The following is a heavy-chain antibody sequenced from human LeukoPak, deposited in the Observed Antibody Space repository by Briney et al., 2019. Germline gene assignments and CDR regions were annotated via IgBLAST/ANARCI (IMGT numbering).Heavy chain of an antibody. CDR3: AKDGMSGCSGGSCYILPFDY. CDR2: ISGSGGST. D-gene: IGHD2-15*01. CDR1: GFTFISYA. Sequence: GGSLSLSCAASGFTFISYAMSWVRQAPGKGLEWVSAISGSGGSTYYADSVKGRFTISRDNSKNTLYLQMNSLRAEDTAVYYCAKDGMSGCSGGSCYILPFDYWGQGTLVTVSS. J-gene: IGHJ4*02. V-gene: IGHV3-23*01.